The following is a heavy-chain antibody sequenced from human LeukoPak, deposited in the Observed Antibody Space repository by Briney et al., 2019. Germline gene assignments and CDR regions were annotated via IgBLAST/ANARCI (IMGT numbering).Heavy chain of an antibody. J-gene: IGHJ4*02. Sequence: GGSLRLSCAATGFTFSSYAMSWVRQAPGKGLQWVSAISGSGGGTFYTDSVKGRFTISRDNSRNTLFLQMNSLRVEDTAEYYCAQGASPDYWGQGTLVTVSS. V-gene: IGHV3-23*01. CDR1: GFTFSSYA. CDR3: AQGASPDY. D-gene: IGHD2-2*01. CDR2: ISGSGGGT.